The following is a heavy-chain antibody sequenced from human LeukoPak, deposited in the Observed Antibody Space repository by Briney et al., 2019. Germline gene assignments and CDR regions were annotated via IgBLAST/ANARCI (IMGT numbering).Heavy chain of an antibody. CDR2: TNISGST. Sequence: PSETLSLTCAVYGGSFSGYYWSWSRHPPGKGLEWIGETNISGSTNYNPSLKSRVTISVDTSKNQFSLKLSSVTAADTAVYYCARVKYYYDSSGYYYGGSRDYWGQGTLVTVSS. V-gene: IGHV4-34*01. CDR3: ARVKYYYDSSGYYYGGSRDY. J-gene: IGHJ4*02. D-gene: IGHD3-22*01. CDR1: GGSFSGYY.